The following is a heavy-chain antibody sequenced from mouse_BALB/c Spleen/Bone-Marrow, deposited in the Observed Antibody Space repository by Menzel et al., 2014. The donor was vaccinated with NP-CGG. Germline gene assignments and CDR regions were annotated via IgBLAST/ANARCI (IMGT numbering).Heavy chain of an antibody. CDR2: IDPANGNT. V-gene: IGHV14-3*02. J-gene: IGHJ3*01. Sequence: EVQLQESGAELVKPGASVKLSCTASGFNIKDTYMHWVKQRPEQGLEWIGRIDPANGNTKYDPKFQGKATITADTSSTTSYLQLSSLTSEDTAVYYGARLDLCAYWGQGLWALSLQ. CDR3: ARLDLCAY. CDR1: GFNIKDTY.